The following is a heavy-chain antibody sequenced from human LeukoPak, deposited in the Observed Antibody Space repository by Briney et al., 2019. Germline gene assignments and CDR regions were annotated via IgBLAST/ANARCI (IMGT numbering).Heavy chain of an antibody. J-gene: IGHJ4*01. Sequence: GGTLRLSCAASGFTFSSYSMSWVRQAPGKGLEWVANIKQDEIEKYYADSVKGRFTISRDNAKNSLHLQMNSLRAEDTAVYYCARGASAAVWGHGTLVTVSS. CDR1: GFTFSSYS. D-gene: IGHD6-25*01. CDR3: ARGASAAV. CDR2: IKQDEIEK. V-gene: IGHV3-7*05.